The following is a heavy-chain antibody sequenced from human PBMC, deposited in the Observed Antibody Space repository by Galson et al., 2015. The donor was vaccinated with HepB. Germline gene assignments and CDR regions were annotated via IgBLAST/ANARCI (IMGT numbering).Heavy chain of an antibody. CDR1: GFTFSSYS. CDR2: ISSSSSYI. J-gene: IGHJ6*02. V-gene: IGHV3-21*01. CDR3: ARDGSYYYYYGMDV. D-gene: IGHD1-26*01. Sequence: LRLSCAASGFTFSSYSMNWVRQAPGKGLEWVSSISSSSSYIYYADSVKGRFTISRDNAKNSLYLQMNSLRAEDTAVYYCARDGSYYYYYGMDVWGQGTTVTVSS.